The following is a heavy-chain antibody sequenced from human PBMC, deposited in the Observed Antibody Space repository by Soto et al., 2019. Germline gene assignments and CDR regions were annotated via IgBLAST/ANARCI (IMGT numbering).Heavy chain of an antibody. Sequence: QVQLQESGPGLVNPSGTLSLTCAVSGGSLSSSSWWSWVRQPPGKTLEWIGEIFYSGSTKYNPSLNSRVTISADQSKNDFSLRLSSVTAADTAVYYCVHHGGVPYYHDFWGQGMLVTVSS. D-gene: IGHD2-8*01. CDR3: VHHGGVPYYHDF. V-gene: IGHV4-4*02. J-gene: IGHJ4*02. CDR1: GGSLSSSSW. CDR2: IFYSGST.